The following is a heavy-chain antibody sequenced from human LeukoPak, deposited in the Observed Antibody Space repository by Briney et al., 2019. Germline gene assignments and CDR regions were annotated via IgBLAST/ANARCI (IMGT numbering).Heavy chain of an antibody. CDR2: IQHGGTT. J-gene: IGHJ4*02. V-gene: IGHV3-15*01. CDR3: TTVTHFYL. D-gene: IGHD2-15*01. CDR1: GFSFSGAW. Sequence: GGSLRLSCATSGFSFSGAWLSWVRQAPGKGLEWIGRIQHGGTTDYAAPVKGRFTISRDDSKATLYLQMNSLKTEDTAIYYCTTVTHFYLGGQGTLVTVSP.